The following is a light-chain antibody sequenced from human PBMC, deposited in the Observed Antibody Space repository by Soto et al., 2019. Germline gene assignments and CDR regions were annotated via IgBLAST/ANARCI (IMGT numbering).Light chain of an antibody. CDR2: EAS. Sequence: EIVLTQSPVTLSLSPGERATLSCRASESVSTFLAWYQQKPGQAPRLLIYEASSRATGIPARFSGGGSGTVFTLTISRLEPEDFAVYYCQQRSNWPWTFGQGTKVDIK. CDR1: ESVSTF. V-gene: IGKV3-11*01. CDR3: QQRSNWPWT. J-gene: IGKJ1*01.